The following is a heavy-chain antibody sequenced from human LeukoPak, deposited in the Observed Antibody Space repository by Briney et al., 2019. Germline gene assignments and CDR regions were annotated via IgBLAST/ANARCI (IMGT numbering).Heavy chain of an antibody. CDR2: IKQDGSEK. Sequence: PGGSLRLSCAASGFTFSSYWMSWVRQAPGKGLEWVANIKQDGSEKYYVDSVEGRFTISRDNTKNSLYLQMNSLRAEDTAVYYCARSMDSSGYSYYFDYWGQGTLVTVSS. CDR3: ARSMDSSGYSYYFDY. V-gene: IGHV3-7*01. CDR1: GFTFSSYW. J-gene: IGHJ4*02. D-gene: IGHD3-22*01.